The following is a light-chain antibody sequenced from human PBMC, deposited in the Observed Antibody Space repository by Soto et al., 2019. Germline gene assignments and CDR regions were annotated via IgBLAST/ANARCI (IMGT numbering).Light chain of an antibody. CDR1: QSLRSS. J-gene: IGKJ5*01. V-gene: IGKV3-15*01. CDR3: QQGSPWPPGT. CDR2: DAS. Sequence: ETVRTPTPETRSVSLDGIALLACRTSQSLRSSLAWYQQKPGQAPRLLIYDASTRATGIPARFSGSGSGKAFTLIIRRLQAAYVAVYSCQQGSPWPPGTVGQGTRLEIK.